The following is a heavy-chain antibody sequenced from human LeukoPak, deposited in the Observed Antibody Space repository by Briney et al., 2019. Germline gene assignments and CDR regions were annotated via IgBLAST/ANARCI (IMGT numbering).Heavy chain of an antibody. D-gene: IGHD6-19*01. CDR1: GFTFSSYG. V-gene: IGHV3-30*02. CDR3: AKDVAVATGADV. CDR2: IRYDGSNK. Sequence: GGSLRLSCAASGFTFSSYGMHWVRQAPGKGLEWVAFIRYDGSNKYYADSVKGRFTISRDNSKNTLYLQMNSLRAEDTAVYYCAKDVAVATGADVWGKGTTVTISS. J-gene: IGHJ6*04.